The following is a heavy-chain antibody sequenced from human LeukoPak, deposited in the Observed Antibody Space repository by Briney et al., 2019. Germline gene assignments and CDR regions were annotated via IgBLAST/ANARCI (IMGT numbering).Heavy chain of an antibody. CDR2: IRSKAYGGAT. CDR1: GFTFGDYA. Sequence: GGSLRLSCTASGFTFGDYAMGWVRQAPGKGLEWVGFIRSKAYGGATEYAASVKGRFTISRDDFKSIAYLQMNSLKTEDTAVYYCTSSLSNRPYYYYGMDVWGQGTTVTVSS. J-gene: IGHJ6*02. V-gene: IGHV3-49*04. CDR3: TSSLSNRPYYYYGMDV. D-gene: IGHD4-11*01.